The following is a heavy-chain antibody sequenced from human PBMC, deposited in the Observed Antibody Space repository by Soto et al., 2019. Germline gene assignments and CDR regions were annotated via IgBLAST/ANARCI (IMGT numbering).Heavy chain of an antibody. J-gene: IGHJ6*02. Sequence: ASVKVSCKASGYTFTSYYMHWVRQAPGQGLEWMGIINPSGGSTSYAQKFQGRVTMTRDTSTSTVYMELSSLRSEDTAVYYCARDSADWEYSSYGMDVWGQGTTVTSP. D-gene: IGHD6-6*01. CDR1: GYTFTSYY. V-gene: IGHV1-46*01. CDR2: INPSGGST. CDR3: ARDSADWEYSSYGMDV.